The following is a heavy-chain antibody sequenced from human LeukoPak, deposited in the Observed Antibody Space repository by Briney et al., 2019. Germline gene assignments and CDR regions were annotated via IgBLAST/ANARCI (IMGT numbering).Heavy chain of an antibody. CDR2: MYYSGST. CDR3: ARPYYYDSRIDP. V-gene: IGHV4-30-4*01. D-gene: IGHD3-22*01. Sequence: TSETLSLTCTVSGGSISSGDYYWSWIRQPLGKGLEWIAYMYYSGSTYYNPSLKSRVTMSADTSKNQLSLKLSSVTAADTAVYYCARPYYYDSRIDPWGQGILVTVSS. J-gene: IGHJ5*02. CDR1: GGSISSGDYY.